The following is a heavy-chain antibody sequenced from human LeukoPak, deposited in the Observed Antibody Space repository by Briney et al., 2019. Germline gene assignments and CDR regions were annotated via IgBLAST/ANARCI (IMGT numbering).Heavy chain of an antibody. CDR3: AGLAAAGTSFDY. D-gene: IGHD6-13*01. Sequence: PSETLSLTCTVSGGSISSHYWSWIRQPPGKGLEWIGNIYYSGSTNYNPSLKSRVTISVDTSKNQFSLKLSSVTAADTAVYYCAGLAAAGTSFDYWGQGTLVTVSS. CDR2: IYYSGST. J-gene: IGHJ4*02. V-gene: IGHV4-59*11. CDR1: GGSISSHY.